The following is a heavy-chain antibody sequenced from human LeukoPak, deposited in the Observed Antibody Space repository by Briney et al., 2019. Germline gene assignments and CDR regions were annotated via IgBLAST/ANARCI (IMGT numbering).Heavy chain of an antibody. Sequence: SETLSLTCTVSGGSISSGSYYWGWLRQPPGKGLEWIGSIFYSGSTYYNPSLKSRVTISVDTSKNQFSLKLSSVTAADTAVYYCARGGSYTMAKNYWGQGTLVTVSS. V-gene: IGHV4-39*07. J-gene: IGHJ4*02. CDR1: GGSISSGSYY. CDR2: IFYSGST. D-gene: IGHD1-26*01. CDR3: ARGGSYTMAKNY.